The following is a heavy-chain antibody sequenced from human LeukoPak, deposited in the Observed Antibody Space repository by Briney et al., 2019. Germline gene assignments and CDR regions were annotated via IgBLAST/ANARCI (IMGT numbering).Heavy chain of an antibody. V-gene: IGHV1-18*01. D-gene: IGHD3-22*01. Sequence: GASVKVSCKASGYTFTSYGISWVRQAPGQGLEWMGWISAYNGNTNYAQKLQGRVTMTTDTSTSTAYMELRSLRSDDTAVYYCARGNTEYYDSSGYYYYYMDVWGKGTTVTISS. J-gene: IGHJ6*03. CDR1: GYTFTSYG. CDR2: ISAYNGNT. CDR3: ARGNTEYYDSSGYYYYYMDV.